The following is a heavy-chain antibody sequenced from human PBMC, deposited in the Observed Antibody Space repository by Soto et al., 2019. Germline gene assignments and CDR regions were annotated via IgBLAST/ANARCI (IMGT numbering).Heavy chain of an antibody. CDR2: INPSGGST. CDR3: ATYSGYDHQDNYYYYGMDV. CDR1: GYTFTSYY. J-gene: IGHJ6*02. D-gene: IGHD5-12*01. V-gene: IGHV1-46*01. Sequence: ASVKVSCKASGYTFTSYYMHWVRQAPGQGLEWMGIINPSGGSTSYAQKFQGRVTMTRDTSTSTVYMELSSLRSEDTAVYYCATYSGYDHQDNYYYYGMDVWGQGTTVTVS.